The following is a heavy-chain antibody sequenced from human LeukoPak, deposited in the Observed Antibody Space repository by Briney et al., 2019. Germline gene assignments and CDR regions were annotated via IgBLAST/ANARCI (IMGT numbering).Heavy chain of an antibody. CDR3: ARSSGDDAFDV. J-gene: IGHJ3*01. CDR2: IDGDGRST. V-gene: IGHV3-74*01. Sequence: GGSLRLSCAASGFSINTYWMHWVRQVPGKGLVWVSRIDGDGRSTNSADSVKGRFTISRDNAKNILYLEMTSLRVEDTATFYCARSSGDDAFDVWGQGTMVTVSS. CDR1: GFSINTYW. D-gene: IGHD3-10*01.